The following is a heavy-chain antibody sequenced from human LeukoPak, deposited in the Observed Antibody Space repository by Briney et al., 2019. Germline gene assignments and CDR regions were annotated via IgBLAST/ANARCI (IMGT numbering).Heavy chain of an antibody. D-gene: IGHD5-12*01. Sequence: SQTLSLTCTASGGSISSSSYYWGWIRQPPGKGLEWIVSIYYSGSTYYNPSLKSRVTISVDTSKNQFSLKLSSVTAADTAVYYCARQGGYSGYGDYWGQGTLVTVSS. J-gene: IGHJ4*02. V-gene: IGHV4-39*01. CDR3: ARQGGYSGYGDY. CDR1: GGSISSSSYY. CDR2: IYYSGST.